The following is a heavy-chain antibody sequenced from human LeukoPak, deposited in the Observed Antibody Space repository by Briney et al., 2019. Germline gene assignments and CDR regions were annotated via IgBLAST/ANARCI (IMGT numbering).Heavy chain of an antibody. CDR1: GGSISSSNYY. D-gene: IGHD6-13*01. Sequence: SETLSLTCTVSGGSISSSNYYWGWIRQPPGKGLEWIGSIYYSGSTYYNPSLKSRVTISVDTSKNQFSLKLSSVTAADTAVYYCARPHGSSSWYSVWGQGTLVTVSS. J-gene: IGHJ4*02. CDR3: ARPHGSSSWYSV. CDR2: IYYSGST. V-gene: IGHV4-39*07.